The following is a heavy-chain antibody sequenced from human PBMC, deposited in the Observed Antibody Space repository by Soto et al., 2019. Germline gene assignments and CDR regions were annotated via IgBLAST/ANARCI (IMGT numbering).Heavy chain of an antibody. V-gene: IGHV3-21*01. Sequence: EVQLVESGGGLVKPGGSLRLSCAASGFTFSSYSMNWVRQAPGKGLEWVSSISSSSSYIYYADSVKGRFTISRDNAKNSLYLKMNSLRAEDTAVYYCARVWDYIWGSYGIYAFDIWGQGTMVTVSS. J-gene: IGHJ3*02. CDR2: ISSSSSYI. CDR3: ARVWDYIWGSYGIYAFDI. D-gene: IGHD3-16*01. CDR1: GFTFSSYS.